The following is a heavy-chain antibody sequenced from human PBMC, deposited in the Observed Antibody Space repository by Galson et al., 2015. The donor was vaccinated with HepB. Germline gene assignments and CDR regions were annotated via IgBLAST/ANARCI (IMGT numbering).Heavy chain of an antibody. Sequence: SLRLSCAASGFSFNNAWMSWVRLVPGKGLEWVGRIKRKSDGGTTDYAEPVKDRFTISRDDSKNTLYLQMNSLKSEDTAVYYCTTDNWGGFDNWGQGTLVNVSS. CDR1: GFSFNNAW. CDR3: TTDNWGGFDN. J-gene: IGHJ4*02. V-gene: IGHV3-15*01. CDR2: IKRKSDGGTT. D-gene: IGHD7-27*01.